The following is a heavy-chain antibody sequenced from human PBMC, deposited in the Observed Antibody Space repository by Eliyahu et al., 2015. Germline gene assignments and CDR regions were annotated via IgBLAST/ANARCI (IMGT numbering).Heavy chain of an antibody. Sequence: EVQLVESGGGLVNPGGSLRLSCAASGFTFSSYSINWVRQAPGKGLEWVSSISSSSSYIYYADSVKGRFTISRDNAKNSLYLQLNSLRTEDTAVYYCARRSDYYDTSGYYVWYFDLWGRGTLVTVSS. J-gene: IGHJ2*01. D-gene: IGHD3-22*01. CDR1: GFTFSSYS. CDR3: ARRSDYYDTSGYYVWYFDL. V-gene: IGHV3-21*02. CDR2: ISSSSSYI.